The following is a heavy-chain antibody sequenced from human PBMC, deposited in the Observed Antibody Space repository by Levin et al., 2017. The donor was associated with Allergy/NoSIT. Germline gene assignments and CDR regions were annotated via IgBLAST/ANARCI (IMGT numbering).Heavy chain of an antibody. Sequence: PGGSLRLSCAASGFTFSIYAMSWVRQAPGKGLEWVSGISGSGDSTYYADSVKGRFTISRDNSRNTLYLQMNSLRAEDTAQYYCAKDQVVGFIMGREGYWGQGTLVTVSS. CDR2: ISGSGDST. V-gene: IGHV3-23*01. CDR1: GFTFSIYA. J-gene: IGHJ4*02. D-gene: IGHD3-10*01. CDR3: AKDQVVGFIMGREGY.